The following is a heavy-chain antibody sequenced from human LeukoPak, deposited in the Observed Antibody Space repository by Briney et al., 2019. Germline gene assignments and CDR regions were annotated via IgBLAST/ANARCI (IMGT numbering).Heavy chain of an antibody. CDR3: ASFELGIDY. CDR2: IYYSGST. CDR1: GGSISSSSYY. Sequence: SETLSLTCTVSGGSISSSSYYWGWIRQPPGKGLEWIGSIYYSGSTYYNPSLKSRVIISVDTSKNQFSLKLSSVTAADTAVYYCASFELGIDYWGQGTLVTVSS. V-gene: IGHV4-39*07. J-gene: IGHJ4*02. D-gene: IGHD7-27*01.